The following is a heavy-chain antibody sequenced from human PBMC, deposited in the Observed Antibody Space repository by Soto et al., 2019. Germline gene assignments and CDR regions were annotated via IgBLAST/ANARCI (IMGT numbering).Heavy chain of an antibody. CDR2: INSDGSST. CDR3: AIRDSYYDSGGYFDY. CDR1: GFTFSSYW. Sequence: GGSLRLSCAASGFTFSSYWMHWVRQAPGKGLVWVSRINSDGSSTSYADSVKGRFTISRDNAKNTLYLQMNSLRAEDTAVYYCAIRDSYYDSGGYFDYWGQGTLVTVSS. V-gene: IGHV3-74*01. D-gene: IGHD3-22*01. J-gene: IGHJ4*02.